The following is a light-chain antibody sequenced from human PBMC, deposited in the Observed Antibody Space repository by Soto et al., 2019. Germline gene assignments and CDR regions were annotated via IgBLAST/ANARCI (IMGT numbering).Light chain of an antibody. CDR2: GAS. J-gene: IGKJ1*01. V-gene: IGKV3-15*01. CDR1: QSVSSN. CDR3: QHYNNWPPWT. Sequence: EIVMTQSPATLSVSPGERATLSYRASQSVSSNLAWYQQKPGQAPRLLIYGASTRAPGIPARFSGSGSGTEFTLTISSLQSEDFAIYYCQHYNNWPPWTFGQGTKVEIK.